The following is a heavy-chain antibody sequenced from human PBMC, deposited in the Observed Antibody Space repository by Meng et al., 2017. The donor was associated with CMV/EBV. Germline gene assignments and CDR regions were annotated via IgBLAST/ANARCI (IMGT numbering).Heavy chain of an antibody. CDR2: IYYSGST. D-gene: IGHD2-2*01. Sequence: SETLSLTCTVSGGSISSSSYYWGWIRRPPGKGLEWIGSIYYSGSTYYNPSLKSRVTISVDTSKNQFSLKLSSVTAADTAVYYCARPSPIVVVPAGGGWFDPWGQGTLVTVSS. CDR3: ARPSPIVVVPAGGGWFDP. CDR1: GGSISSSSYY. J-gene: IGHJ5*02. V-gene: IGHV4-39*01.